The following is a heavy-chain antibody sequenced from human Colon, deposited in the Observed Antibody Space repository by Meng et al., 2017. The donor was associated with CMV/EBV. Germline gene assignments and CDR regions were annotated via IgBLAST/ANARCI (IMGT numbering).Heavy chain of an antibody. CDR1: GFTFSSYG. J-gene: IGHJ4*02. Sequence: GGSLRLSCAASGFTFSSYGMHWVRQAPGKGLEWVAFIRYDGSNKYYADSVKGRFTISRDTSKNTVYLQMNSLRPEDTAVYYCARGGRSMYQLLSIYWGQGTLVTVSS. CDR3: ARGGRSMYQLLSIY. CDR2: IRYDGSNK. D-gene: IGHD2-2*01. V-gene: IGHV3-30*02.